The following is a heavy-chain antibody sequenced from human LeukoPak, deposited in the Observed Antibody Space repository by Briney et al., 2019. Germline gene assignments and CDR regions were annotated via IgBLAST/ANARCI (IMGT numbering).Heavy chain of an antibody. J-gene: IGHJ6*03. V-gene: IGHV3-7*01. D-gene: IGHD3-3*01. CDR3: AREGMIFGVFHYMDV. Sequence: GGSLRLSCVDSRFAFSRYWMSWVRQAPGKGLEWVANIKEDGSEEYYVDSVTGRFTISRDNAKNSLYLQMNSLRAEDTAVYYCAREGMIFGVFHYMDVWGKGTTVSVSS. CDR1: RFAFSRYW. CDR2: IKEDGSEE.